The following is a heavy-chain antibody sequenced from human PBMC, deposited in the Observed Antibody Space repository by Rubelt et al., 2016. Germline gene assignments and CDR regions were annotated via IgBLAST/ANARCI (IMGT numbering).Heavy chain of an antibody. CDR2: IIISSSFI. D-gene: IGHD4-17*01. V-gene: IGHV3-21*01. Sequence: GKGLEWVSSIIISSSFIYYADSVKGRFTISRDNAKNSLYLQMNSLRAEDTAVYYRARMMSMTTVTTSYYYGMDVWGQGTTVTVSS. J-gene: IGHJ6*02. CDR3: ARMMSMTTVTTSYYYGMDV.